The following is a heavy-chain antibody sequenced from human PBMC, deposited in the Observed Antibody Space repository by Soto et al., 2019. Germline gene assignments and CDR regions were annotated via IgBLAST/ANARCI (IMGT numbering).Heavy chain of an antibody. V-gene: IGHV4-59*12. J-gene: IGHJ6*02. CDR3: ARSPDSSGYYPRRYYYGMDV. CDR1: GGSISSYY. Sequence: SETLSLTCTVSGGSISSYYWSWIRQPPGKGLEWIGEIYHSGSTNYNPSLKSRVTISVDKSKNQFSLKLSSVTAADTAVYYCARSPDSSGYYPRRYYYGMDVWGQGTTVTVSS. D-gene: IGHD3-22*01. CDR2: IYHSGST.